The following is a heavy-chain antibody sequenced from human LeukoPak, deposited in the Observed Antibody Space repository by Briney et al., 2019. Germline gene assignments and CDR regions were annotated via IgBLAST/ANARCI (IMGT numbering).Heavy chain of an antibody. V-gene: IGHV3-21*01. CDR3: ARDIYSYDSRLQDAGRSYWYFDL. D-gene: IGHD3-22*01. Sequence: PGGSLRLSCAASGFTFRSYSMNWVRQAPGKGLEWVSSISTSLSYMYYADSVKGRFTISRDNAKNSLYLQMNSLRAEDTAVYYCARDIYSYDSRLQDAGRSYWYFDLWGRGTLVTVSS. J-gene: IGHJ2*01. CDR1: GFTFRSYS. CDR2: ISTSLSYM.